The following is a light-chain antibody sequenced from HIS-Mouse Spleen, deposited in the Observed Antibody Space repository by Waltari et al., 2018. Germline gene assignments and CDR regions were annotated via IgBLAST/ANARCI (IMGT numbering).Light chain of an antibody. CDR2: EDS. CDR1: ALPKTY. Sequence: SYELTQPPSVSVSPGQTARITCSGDALPKTYAYWYQQKSGQAPVLGIYEDSQRPSGTPERFSSSSSGTIATLTISGAQVEDEADYYCYSTDSSGNHRVFGGGTKLTVL. CDR3: YSTDSSGNHRV. V-gene: IGLV3-10*01. J-gene: IGLJ2*01.